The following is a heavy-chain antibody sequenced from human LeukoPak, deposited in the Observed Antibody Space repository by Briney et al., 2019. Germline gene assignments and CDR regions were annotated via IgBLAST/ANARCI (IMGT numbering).Heavy chain of an antibody. Sequence: GGSLRLSCAASGSTFSSYSMNWVRQAPGKGLEWVSSISSSSSYIYYADSVKGRFTISRDNAKNSLYLQMNSLRAEDTAVYYCARVRGYCTNGVCYTWYFDYWGQGTLVTVSS. D-gene: IGHD2-8*01. J-gene: IGHJ4*02. V-gene: IGHV3-21*01. CDR2: ISSSSSYI. CDR1: GSTFSSYS. CDR3: ARVRGYCTNGVCYTWYFDY.